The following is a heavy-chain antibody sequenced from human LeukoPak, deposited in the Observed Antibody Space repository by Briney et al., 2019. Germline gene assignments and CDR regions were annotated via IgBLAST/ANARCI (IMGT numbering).Heavy chain of an antibody. CDR2: IYYSGST. D-gene: IGHD6-13*01. CDR3: ARRLAGTEDY. CDR1: GGSISSSSYY. J-gene: IGHJ4*02. V-gene: IGHV4-39*01. Sequence: SETLSLTCTVSGGSISSSSYYWGWIRQPPGKGLEWIGSIYYSGSTYYNPSLKSRVTISVDTSKNQFSLRLSSVTATDTAVYYCARRLAGTEDYWGQGTLVTVSS.